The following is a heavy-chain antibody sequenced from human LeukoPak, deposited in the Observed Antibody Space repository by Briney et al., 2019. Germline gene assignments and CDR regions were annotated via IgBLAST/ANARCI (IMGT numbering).Heavy chain of an antibody. V-gene: IGHV1-2*02. Sequence: ASVKVSCKASGYTFTGYYMHWVRQAPGQGPECMGWINPNSGGTNYAQKFQGRVTMTRDTSISTAYMELSRLRSDDTAVYYCARDPGYYYDSSGYYPPDYWGQGTLVTVSS. CDR3: ARDPGYYYDSSGYYPPDY. CDR1: GYTFTGYY. J-gene: IGHJ4*02. D-gene: IGHD3-22*01. CDR2: INPNSGGT.